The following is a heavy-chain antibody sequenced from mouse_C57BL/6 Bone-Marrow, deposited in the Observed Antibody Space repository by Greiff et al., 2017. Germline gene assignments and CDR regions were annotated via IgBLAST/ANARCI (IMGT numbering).Heavy chain of an antibody. CDR2: IDPETGGT. CDR1: GYTFTDYE. Sequence: QVQLQQSGAELVRPGASVTLSCKASGYTFTDYEMHWVKQTPVHGLEWIGAIDPETGGTAYNQKFKGKDILTADKSSSTAYMELRSLTSEDSAVYYCTRDGYYYAMDYWGQGTSVTVSS. D-gene: IGHD2-3*01. CDR3: TRDGYYYAMDY. J-gene: IGHJ4*01. V-gene: IGHV1-15*01.